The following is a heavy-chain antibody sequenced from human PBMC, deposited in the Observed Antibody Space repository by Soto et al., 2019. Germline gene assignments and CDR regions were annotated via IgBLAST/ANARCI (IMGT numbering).Heavy chain of an antibody. CDR1: GFTFSMYW. CDR3: TRGPRPSSVGTGAF. Sequence: GGSLRLSCTASGFTFSMYWMHWVRQVPGKGPEWVSRISDDGSRADYADSVKGRFAISRDNAKNTLYLEMHVLRADDTAVYYCTRGPRPSSVGTGAFWGQGTPVTVSS. V-gene: IGHV3-74*01. D-gene: IGHD3-10*01. J-gene: IGHJ4*02. CDR2: ISDDGSRA.